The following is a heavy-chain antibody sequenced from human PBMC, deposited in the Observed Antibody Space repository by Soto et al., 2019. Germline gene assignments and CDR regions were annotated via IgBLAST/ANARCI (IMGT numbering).Heavy chain of an antibody. CDR1: GFTFSSYW. V-gene: IGHV3-74*01. D-gene: IGHD3-10*01. CDR3: VNFRGVITGASY. Sequence: SLRLSCAASGFTFSSYWMHWVRQAPGKGLVWVSRINSDGSSTSYADSVKGRFTISRDNAKNTLYLQMNSLRAEDTAVYYCVNFRGVITGASYWGQGTLVTVSS. CDR2: INSDGSST. J-gene: IGHJ4*02.